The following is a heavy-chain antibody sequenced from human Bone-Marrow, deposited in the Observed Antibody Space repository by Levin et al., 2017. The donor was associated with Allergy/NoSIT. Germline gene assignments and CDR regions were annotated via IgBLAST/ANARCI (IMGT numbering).Heavy chain of an antibody. CDR3: TTFSTGGCKY. CDR2: IKSKTDGGTI. CDR1: GLSFSSAW. V-gene: IGHV3-15*01. J-gene: IGHJ4*02. Sequence: PGGSLRLSCAASGLSFSSAWMSWVRQAPGKGLDWVGRIKSKTDGGTIDYAAPVKGRFSISRDDSKTTLYLQMNSLKTEDTAVYYCTTFSTGGCKYWGQGTLVTVSS. D-gene: IGHD2-8*01.